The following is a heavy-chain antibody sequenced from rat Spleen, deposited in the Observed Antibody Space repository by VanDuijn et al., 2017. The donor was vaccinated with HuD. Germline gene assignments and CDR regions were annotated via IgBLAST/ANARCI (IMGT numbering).Heavy chain of an antibody. Sequence: EVQLVESGGGLVQPGRSLKLSCAASGFTYSNYVMAWVSQAPTKGLEWVASISTGGGNTYYRDSGKGRFTISRDNAKNTLYLQMDSLRSEDTATYYCARGYNWGWYFDFWGPGTMVTVSS. CDR3: ARGYNWGWYFDF. CDR2: ISTGGGNT. J-gene: IGHJ1*01. CDR1: GFTYSNYV. D-gene: IGHD1-4*01. V-gene: IGHV5S13*01.